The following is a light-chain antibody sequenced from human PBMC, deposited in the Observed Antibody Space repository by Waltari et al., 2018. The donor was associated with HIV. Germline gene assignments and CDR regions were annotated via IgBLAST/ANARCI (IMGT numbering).Light chain of an antibody. CDR3: QQYYNWPPLT. J-gene: IGKJ4*01. Sequence: EIVMTQSPATLSVFPGDRATLSCRASPGVSSNLAWYQQKPGPAPRPLIYGASTRATGIPARFSGSGSGTEFTLTISSLQSEDFAVYYCQQYYNWPPLTFGGGTKVEI. V-gene: IGKV3-15*01. CDR1: PGVSSN. CDR2: GAS.